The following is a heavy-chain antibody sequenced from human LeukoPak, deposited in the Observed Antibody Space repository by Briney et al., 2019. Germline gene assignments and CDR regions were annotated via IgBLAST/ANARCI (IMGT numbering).Heavy chain of an antibody. V-gene: IGHV4-4*02. CDR3: ARGGSSWYGDI. Sequence: SETLSLTCAVSDGSIFSSNWWSWVRQPPGKGLEWIGQIFHSGITSYNPSLKSRVTISVDKSKNQFSLQLTSVTAADTAVYYCARGGSSWYGDIWGQGTMVTVSS. CDR2: IFHSGIT. D-gene: IGHD6-13*01. CDR1: DGSIFSSNW. J-gene: IGHJ3*02.